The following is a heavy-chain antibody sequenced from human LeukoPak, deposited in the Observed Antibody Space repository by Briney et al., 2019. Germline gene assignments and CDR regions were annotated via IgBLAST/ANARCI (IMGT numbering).Heavy chain of an antibody. J-gene: IGHJ4*02. Sequence: RGSLRLSCAASGFTFSSYAMSWVRQAPGKGLEWVSTISGSSGSTYYADSVKGRFTISRDNSKNTLYLQMNSLRAEDTAVYYCAKARGTYGGPFDYWGQGTLVTVSS. CDR2: ISGSSGST. V-gene: IGHV3-23*01. CDR1: GFTFSSYA. CDR3: AKARGTYGGPFDY. D-gene: IGHD2-8*01.